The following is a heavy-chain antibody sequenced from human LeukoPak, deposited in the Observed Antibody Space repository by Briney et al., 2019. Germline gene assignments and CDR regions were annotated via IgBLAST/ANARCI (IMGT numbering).Heavy chain of an antibody. CDR3: ARDRRFGELGDY. CDR1: GYTFTGYY. V-gene: IGHV1-2*02. D-gene: IGHD3-10*01. J-gene: IGHJ4*02. CDR2: INPNSGGT. Sequence: ASVKVSCKASGYTFTGYYTHWVRQAPGQGLEWMGWINPNSGGTNYAQKFQGRVTMTRDTSISTAYMELSRLRSDDTAVYYCARDRRFGELGDYWGQGTLVTVSS.